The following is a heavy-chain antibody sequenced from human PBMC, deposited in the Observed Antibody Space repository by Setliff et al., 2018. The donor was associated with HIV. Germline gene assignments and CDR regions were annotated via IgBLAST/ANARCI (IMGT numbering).Heavy chain of an antibody. D-gene: IGHD4-17*01. J-gene: IGHJ4*02. CDR3: ASFFVTTVTNQDY. Sequence: SETLSLTCAVYGGSFSGYYWSWIRQPPGKGLEWIGELSPSGTTRSNPSLQSRVTISLDTSNNQFSLKLTSVTAADTAMYYCASFFVTTVTNQDYWGQGTPVTVSS. CDR1: GGSFSGYY. V-gene: IGHV4-34*01. CDR2: LSPSGTT.